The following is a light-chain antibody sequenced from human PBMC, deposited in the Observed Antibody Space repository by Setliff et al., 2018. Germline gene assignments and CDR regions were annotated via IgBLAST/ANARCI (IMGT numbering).Light chain of an antibody. Sequence: NFMLTQPHSVSESPGKTVIISCTRNSGSIASSYVQWSHQRPGSSPTLLIYDNNQRPSGVPARFSGSIDRTSNSASLSVSGLKTEDEGDYFCQSYDDTYVVFGVGTKVTVL. V-gene: IGLV6-57*01. CDR3: QSYDDTYVV. J-gene: IGLJ3*02. CDR2: DNN. CDR1: SGSIASSY.